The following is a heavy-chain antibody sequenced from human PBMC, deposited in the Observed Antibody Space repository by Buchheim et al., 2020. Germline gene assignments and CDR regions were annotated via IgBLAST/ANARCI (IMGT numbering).Heavy chain of an antibody. Sequence: QVQLVQSGAEVKKPGSSVKVSCKASGGTFSSYAISWVRQAPGQGLEWMGGIIPIFGTANYAQKFQGRVTITADESTRPAYMELSSLRSEDTAVYYCARDQIKRYDFWSGYYSFDYWGQGTL. D-gene: IGHD3-3*01. CDR3: ARDQIKRYDFWSGYYSFDY. V-gene: IGHV1-69*01. J-gene: IGHJ4*02. CDR2: IIPIFGTA. CDR1: GGTFSSYA.